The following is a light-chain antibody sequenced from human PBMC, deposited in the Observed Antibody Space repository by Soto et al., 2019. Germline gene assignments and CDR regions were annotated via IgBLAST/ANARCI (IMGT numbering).Light chain of an antibody. J-gene: IGKJ3*01. CDR1: QDIRKQ. Sequence: DIQMTQYPSSLSASVGDRVTITCQASQDIRKQLSWYQQKPGKAPKLLIYGASYLETGVPSRFSGSGYGTEFTFPISSLQPEDIATYYCQHYDHVPPFTFGPGNKVAI. CDR3: QHYDHVPPFT. V-gene: IGKV1-33*01. CDR2: GAS.